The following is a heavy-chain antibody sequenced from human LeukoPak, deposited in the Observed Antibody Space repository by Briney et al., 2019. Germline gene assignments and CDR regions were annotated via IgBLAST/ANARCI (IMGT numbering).Heavy chain of an antibody. Sequence: GGSLRLSCAASGFDFSIYRMNWVRQAPGKGLEWVSYIHLSGTPTHYAEVVKGRFSISRDNAKNSLYLQMDNLRAEDTAVYYCARDTPSGDAFDIWGQGTMVTVSS. D-gene: IGHD3-3*01. J-gene: IGHJ3*02. CDR3: ARDTPSGDAFDI. V-gene: IGHV3-48*04. CDR1: GFDFSIYR. CDR2: IHLSGTPT.